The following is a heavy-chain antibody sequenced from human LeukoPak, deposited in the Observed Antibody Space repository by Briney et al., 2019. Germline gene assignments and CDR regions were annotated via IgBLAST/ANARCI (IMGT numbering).Heavy chain of an antibody. V-gene: IGHV1-46*01. D-gene: IGHD5-24*01. CDR1: GYSFTSYY. CDR2: ISPSGGST. Sequence: ASVKVSCKASGYSFTSYYMHWVRQAPGQGLEWMGIISPSGGSTSYAQKFQGRVTMTRDTSTSTVYMELSSLRSEDTAVYYCARDREMATIRSRGYYYYYMDVWGKGTTVTVSS. CDR3: ARDREMATIRSRGYYYYYMDV. J-gene: IGHJ6*03.